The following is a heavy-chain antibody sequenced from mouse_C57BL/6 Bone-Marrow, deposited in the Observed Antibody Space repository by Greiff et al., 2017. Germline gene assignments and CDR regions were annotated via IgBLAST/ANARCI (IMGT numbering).Heavy chain of an antibody. CDR1: GYTFTDYE. Sequence: QVQLQQSGAELVRPGASVTLSCKASGYTFTDYEMHWVKQTPVHGLEWIGAIDPETGGTAYNQKFKGKAILTADQSSSTAYMELRSLTSEDSAVYYCTRGNYYGSSYWYFDVWGTGTTVTVSS. D-gene: IGHD1-1*01. V-gene: IGHV1-15*01. CDR3: TRGNYYGSSYWYFDV. CDR2: IDPETGGT. J-gene: IGHJ1*03.